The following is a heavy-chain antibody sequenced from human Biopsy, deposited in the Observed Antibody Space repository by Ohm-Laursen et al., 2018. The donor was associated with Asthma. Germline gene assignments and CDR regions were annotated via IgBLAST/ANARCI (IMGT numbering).Heavy chain of an antibody. CDR1: GFTFSSYA. Sequence: SLRLSCAASGFTFSSYAMHWVRQAPGKGLEWVAVISYDGSNKYYADSVKGRFTIPRDNSKNTLYLQMNSLRAEDTAVYYCAKWDTYYDFWSGYYTRYNYYYYGMDVWGQGTTVAVSS. D-gene: IGHD3-3*01. CDR3: AKWDTYYDFWSGYYTRYNYYYYGMDV. J-gene: IGHJ6*02. CDR2: ISYDGSNK. V-gene: IGHV3-30*18.